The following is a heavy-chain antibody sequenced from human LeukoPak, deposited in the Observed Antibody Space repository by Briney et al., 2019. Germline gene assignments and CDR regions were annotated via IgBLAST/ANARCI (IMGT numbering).Heavy chain of an antibody. CDR3: AKGGYFAFDF. V-gene: IGHV3-23*01. CDR2: ISGSSGRT. D-gene: IGHD2-2*03. J-gene: IGHJ3*01. CDR1: RFTFSTTD. Sequence: GGSLRLSCAASRFTFSTTDMSWVRQTPGKGLEWVSLISGSSGRTYYADSVQGRFTISRDNSKNTLYLQMHSLRAEDTATYFCAKGGYFAFDFWGQGTKVTVSS.